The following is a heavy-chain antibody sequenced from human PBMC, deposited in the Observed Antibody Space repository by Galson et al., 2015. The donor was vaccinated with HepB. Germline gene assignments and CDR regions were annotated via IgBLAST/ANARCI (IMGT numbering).Heavy chain of an antibody. CDR1: GYTLTDCY. J-gene: IGHJ3*01. CDR2: INPKSGVT. CDR3: VRDRMGFRDAFDV. V-gene: IGHV1-2*02. Sequence: SVKVSCKASGYTLTDCYIHWVRQAPGQGLEWMGWINPKSGVTNYGQKFQDRVTMTRDTSINTAYMELTSLKSDDTAAYFCVRDRMGFRDAFDVWGQGTVVAVSS.